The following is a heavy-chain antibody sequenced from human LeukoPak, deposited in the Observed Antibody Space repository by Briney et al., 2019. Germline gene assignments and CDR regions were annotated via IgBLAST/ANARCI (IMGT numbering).Heavy chain of an antibody. Sequence: PSETLSLTCTASGGSISSYYWSWIRQPAGKGLEWIGRIYTSGSTNYNPSLKSRVTMSVDTSKNQFSLKLSSVTAADTAVYYCARGVRYWSSTSCPYVYYFDYWGQGTLVTVSS. CDR1: GGSISSYY. D-gene: IGHD2-2*01. V-gene: IGHV4-4*07. J-gene: IGHJ4*02. CDR3: ARGVRYWSSTSCPYVYYFDY. CDR2: IYTSGST.